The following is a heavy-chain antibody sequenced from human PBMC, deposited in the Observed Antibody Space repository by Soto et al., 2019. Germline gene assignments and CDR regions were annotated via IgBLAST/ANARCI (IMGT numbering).Heavy chain of an antibody. D-gene: IGHD1-20*01. CDR3: ARGYSTGYFDY. V-gene: IGHV1-69*01. J-gene: IGHJ4*02. Sequence: QVQLVQSGAEVKKPGSSMKVSCKTSGGNFSNYYISWVRQAPGQGLEWMGDIIPMFDTPKYAQKFQGRVTITADESTSAAYMELSSLRAEDTAVYYCARGYSTGYFDYWGQGTLITVSS. CDR1: GGNFSNYY. CDR2: IIPMFDTP.